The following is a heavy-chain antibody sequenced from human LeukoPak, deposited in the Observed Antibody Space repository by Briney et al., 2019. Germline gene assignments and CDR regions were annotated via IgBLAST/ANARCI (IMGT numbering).Heavy chain of an antibody. CDR3: ARDAVFEADAFDI. J-gene: IGHJ3*02. D-gene: IGHD3-3*01. CDR1: GFTFSAFG. Sequence: PGGSLRLSCAASGFTFSAFGMHWVRQAPGKGLEWVTFIPYDGSDKYYADSVKGRFTISRDNAKNSLYLQMNSLRAEDTAVYYCARDAVFEADAFDIWGQGTMVTVSS. V-gene: IGHV3-30*12. CDR2: IPYDGSDK.